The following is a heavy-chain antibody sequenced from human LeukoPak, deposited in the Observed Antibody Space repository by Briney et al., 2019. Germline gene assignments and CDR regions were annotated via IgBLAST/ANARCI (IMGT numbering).Heavy chain of an antibody. J-gene: IGHJ1*01. Sequence: SQTLSLTCTVSGGSISSGGYYWSWIRQHPGKGLEWIGYIYYSGSTYYNPSLKSRVTISVDTSKNQFSPKLSSVTAADTAVYYCARTPATYYYDSSGYYGVIFQHWGQGTLVTVSS. V-gene: IGHV4-31*03. D-gene: IGHD3-22*01. CDR3: ARTPATYYYDSSGYYGVIFQH. CDR1: GGSISSGGYY. CDR2: IYYSGST.